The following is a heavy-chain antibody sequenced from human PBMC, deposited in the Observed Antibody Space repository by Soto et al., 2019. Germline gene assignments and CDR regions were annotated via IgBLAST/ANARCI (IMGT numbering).Heavy chain of an antibody. Sequence: DVQLAESGGGLVQPGGSLRLSCVASGFPYSVYSMDWVRQVPGKGLKLLAYVSPGGDTVHYADSVNGRFFISRGTTRTYVFLAMNSLRHEDSAVYYCVRGLRANCIDRWGPVTLVTFSS. V-gene: IGHV3-48*02. CDR1: GFPYSVYS. J-gene: IGHJ3*01. CDR2: VSPGGDTV. CDR3: VRGLRANCIDR. D-gene: IGHD2-15*01.